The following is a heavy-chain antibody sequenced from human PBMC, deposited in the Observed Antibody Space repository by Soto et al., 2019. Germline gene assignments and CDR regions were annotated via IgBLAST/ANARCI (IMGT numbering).Heavy chain of an antibody. CDR3: ARDPRVVVVAATPGWFDP. D-gene: IGHD2-15*01. CDR1: GYTFTSYG. V-gene: IGHV1-18*01. J-gene: IGHJ5*02. Sequence: ASVKVSCKASGYTFTSYGISWVRQAPGQGLEWVGWISAYNGNTNFAQKLQGRVTMTTDTSTSTAYMELRSLRSDDTAVYYCARDPRVVVVAATPGWFDPWGQGTLVTVSS. CDR2: ISAYNGNT.